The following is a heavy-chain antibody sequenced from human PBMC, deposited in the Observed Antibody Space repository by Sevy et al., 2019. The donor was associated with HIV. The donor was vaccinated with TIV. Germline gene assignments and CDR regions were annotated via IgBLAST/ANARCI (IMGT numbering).Heavy chain of an antibody. CDR3: AREVGGYNWRPYYFDS. Sequence: GGYLRLSCAASGFTFTDYWMSWVRQTPGKGLEWVATIKQDESEKYYVDSVKGRFATSRDNGKNSVSLQMNGLRAEDTALYYCAREVGGYNWRPYYFDSWGQGTLVIVSS. CDR2: IKQDESEK. J-gene: IGHJ4*02. V-gene: IGHV3-7*01. CDR1: GFTFTDYW. D-gene: IGHD5-12*01.